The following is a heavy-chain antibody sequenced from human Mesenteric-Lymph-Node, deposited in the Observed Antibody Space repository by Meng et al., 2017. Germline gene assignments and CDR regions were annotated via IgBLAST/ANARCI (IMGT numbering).Heavy chain of an antibody. J-gene: IGHJ6*02. D-gene: IGHD5-18*01. CDR2: IKQDGSEK. CDR1: GFSVSSDY. Sequence: GESLKISCAASGFSVSSDYMSWVRQAPGKGLEWVANIKQDGSEKYYVDSVKGRFTISRDNAKNSLYLQMNSLRAEDTAVYYCARIRTDTAMGYYYYYYGMDVWGQGTTVTVSS. V-gene: IGHV3-7*03. CDR3: ARIRTDTAMGYYYYYYGMDV.